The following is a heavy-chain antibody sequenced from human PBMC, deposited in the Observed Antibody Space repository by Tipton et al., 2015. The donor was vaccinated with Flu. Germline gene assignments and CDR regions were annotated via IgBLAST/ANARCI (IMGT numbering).Heavy chain of an antibody. V-gene: IGHV4-31*03. CDR3: ARDTTPNDYGDTGFDY. CDR1: GGSISSGGYY. Sequence: TLSLTCTVSGGSISSGGYYWSWIRQHPGKGLEWIGYIYYSGSTYYNPSLKSRVTISVDTSKNQFSLKLSSVTAADTAVYYCARDTTPNDYGDTGFDYWGQGTLVTVPS. CDR2: IYYSGST. J-gene: IGHJ4*02. D-gene: IGHD4-17*01.